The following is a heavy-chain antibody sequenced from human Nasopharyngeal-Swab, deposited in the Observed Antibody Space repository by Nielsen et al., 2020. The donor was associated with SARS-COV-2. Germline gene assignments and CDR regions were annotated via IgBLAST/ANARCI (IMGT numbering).Heavy chain of an antibody. Sequence: GESLKISCAASGFTFSSYSISWVRQAPGKGLEWLSAISGSGYSTYYTDSVKGRFTISRDNPRNTVYLQMNSLRAEDTALYYCAKERTSEGYFDYWGQGNLVTVSS. V-gene: IGHV3-23*01. CDR2: ISGSGYST. CDR1: GFTFSSYS. CDR3: AKERTSEGYFDY. J-gene: IGHJ4*02.